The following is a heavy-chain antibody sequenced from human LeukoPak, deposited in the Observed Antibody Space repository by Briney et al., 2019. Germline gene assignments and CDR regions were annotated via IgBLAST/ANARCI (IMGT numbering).Heavy chain of an antibody. CDR2: INHSGST. Sequence: PSETLSLTCTVSGGSISSYYWSWIRQPPGKGLEWIGEINHSGSTNYNPSLKSRVTISVDTSKNQFSLKLSSVTAADTAVYYCASPYSSGWYNAGYWGQGTLVTVSS. V-gene: IGHV4-34*01. J-gene: IGHJ4*02. CDR3: ASPYSSGWYNAGY. D-gene: IGHD6-19*01. CDR1: GGSISSYY.